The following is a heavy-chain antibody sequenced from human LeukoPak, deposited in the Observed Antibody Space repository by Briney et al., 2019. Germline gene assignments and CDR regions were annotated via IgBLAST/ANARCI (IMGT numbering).Heavy chain of an antibody. V-gene: IGHV3-30-3*01. CDR2: ISYDGSNK. Sequence: TGGSLRLSCAASGFTFSSYAMHWVRQAPGKGLEWVAVISYDGSNKYYADSVKGRFTISRDNSKNTLYLQMNSLRAEDTAVYYCAKVSGAPKNTVTYEWYYFDYWGQGTLVTVSS. J-gene: IGHJ4*02. CDR3: AKVSGAPKNTVTYEWYYFDY. CDR1: GFTFSSYA. D-gene: IGHD4-11*01.